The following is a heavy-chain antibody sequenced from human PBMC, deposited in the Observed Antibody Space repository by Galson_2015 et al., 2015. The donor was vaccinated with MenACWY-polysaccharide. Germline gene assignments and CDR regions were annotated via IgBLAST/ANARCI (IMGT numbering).Heavy chain of an antibody. V-gene: IGHV1-2*02. D-gene: IGHD2-2*01. CDR1: GYTFTGYY. CDR2: INPNSGGT. Sequence: SVKVSCKASGYTFTGYYTHWVRQAPGQGLEWMGWINPNSGGTNYAQKFQGRVTMTRDTSISTAYMELSRLRSDDTAVYYCASPIVVVPAAMYYYYGMDVWGQGTTVTVSS. CDR3: ASPIVVVPAAMYYYYGMDV. J-gene: IGHJ6*02.